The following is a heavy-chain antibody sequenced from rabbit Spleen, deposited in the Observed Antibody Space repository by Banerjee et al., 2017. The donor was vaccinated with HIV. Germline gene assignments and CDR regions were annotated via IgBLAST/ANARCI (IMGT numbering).Heavy chain of an antibody. Sequence: QEQLVESGGGLVQPEGSLTLTCKAAGFDFSSSYYMCWVRQAPGKGLEWIACINTATGKAVYASWAKGRFTISKTSSTTVTLQMTSLTAADTATYFCARDGTNGRYSDLWGPGTLVTVS. CDR2: INTATGKA. J-gene: IGHJ4*01. CDR3: ARDGTNGRYSDL. CDR1: GFDFSSSYY. D-gene: IGHD4-2*01. V-gene: IGHV1S45*01.